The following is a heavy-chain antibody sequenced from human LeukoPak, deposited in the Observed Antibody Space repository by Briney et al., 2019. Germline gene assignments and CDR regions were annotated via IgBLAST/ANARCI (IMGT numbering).Heavy chain of an antibody. Sequence: PSETLSLTCTVSGGSIISYYWIWIRQPPGKGLEYIGYISYSGSTNYNPSLRSRVTISVETSKNQLSLKLSSVTAADTAVYYCARTITGNYYYGMDVWGQGTTVTISS. CDR2: ISYSGST. J-gene: IGHJ6*02. CDR3: ARTITGNYYYGMDV. D-gene: IGHD1-20*01. CDR1: GGSIISYY. V-gene: IGHV4-59*08.